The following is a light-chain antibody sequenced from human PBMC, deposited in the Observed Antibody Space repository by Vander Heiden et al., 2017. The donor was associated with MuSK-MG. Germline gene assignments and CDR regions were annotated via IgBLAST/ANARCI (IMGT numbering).Light chain of an antibody. J-gene: IGLJ2*01. Sequence: SHEVTQPPSAPVPPGQPASTTCPGDKPGDNYAFWYQQQAAQSPVLVIYQGTKRPAGFPGRFSGSNSGNTATLTIGGTQAMDEADYYCQSWDSSTVVFGGGTKLTGL. CDR3: QSWDSSTVV. CDR2: QGT. CDR1: KPGDNY. V-gene: IGLV3-1*01.